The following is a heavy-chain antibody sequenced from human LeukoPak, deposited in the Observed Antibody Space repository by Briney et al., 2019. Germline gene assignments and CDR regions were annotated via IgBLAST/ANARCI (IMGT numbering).Heavy chain of an antibody. CDR2: ISGSDNST. CDR1: GFTFSSYA. Sequence: GGSLRLSCAASGFTFSSYAMSWVRQAPGKGLEWVSAISGSDNSTYYADSVKGRFTISRDNSKNTLYLQMNSLRAEDTAVYYCARGPSGYHNTGGQGTLVTVSS. J-gene: IGHJ4*02. CDR3: ARGPSGYHNT. D-gene: IGHD5-12*01. V-gene: IGHV3-23*01.